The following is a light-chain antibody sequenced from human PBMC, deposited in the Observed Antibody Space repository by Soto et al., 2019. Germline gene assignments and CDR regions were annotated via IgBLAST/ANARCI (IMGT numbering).Light chain of an antibody. CDR1: QSVSSN. J-gene: IGKJ1*01. CDR3: QKYNDWPLT. CDR2: GAF. V-gene: IGKV3-15*01. Sequence: EILMTQSPVTLSVSPGERATLSCRASQSVSSNLAWYQQKPGQAPSLLIYGAFTRATGNPARFSGTGSGTDFTLTISSLQSEDFALYYCQKYNDWPLTFGQGTKVDI.